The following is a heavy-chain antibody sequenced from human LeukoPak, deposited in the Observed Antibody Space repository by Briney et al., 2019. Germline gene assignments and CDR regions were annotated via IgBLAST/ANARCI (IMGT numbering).Heavy chain of an antibody. Sequence: GGSLRLSCAASGFTFSGYAMHWVRQAPGKGLGWVAVISYDGSNLFYADSVRGRFTISRDNSRNTLYLQMNSLRAEDAAVYYCAREPHSSGHYYSFDYWGQGTLVTVSS. V-gene: IGHV3-30*04. CDR3: AREPHSSGHYYSFDY. J-gene: IGHJ4*02. CDR2: ISYDGSNL. CDR1: GFTFSGYA. D-gene: IGHD3-22*01.